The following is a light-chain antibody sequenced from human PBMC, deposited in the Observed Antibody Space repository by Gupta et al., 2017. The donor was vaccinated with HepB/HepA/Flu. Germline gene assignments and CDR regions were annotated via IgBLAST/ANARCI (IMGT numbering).Light chain of an antibody. J-gene: IGLJ3*02. Sequence: PPSASGTPGQRVTISCSGGSSNIGRNSVNWYEQLPGTASKLLIYTNSQRPSGVPDRFSGSKSGTSVFLAISGLRSEDEADYYCAAWDDSLRGWVFGGGTKLTVL. CDR3: AAWDDSLRGWV. CDR2: TNS. CDR1: SSNIGRNS. V-gene: IGLV1-47*01.